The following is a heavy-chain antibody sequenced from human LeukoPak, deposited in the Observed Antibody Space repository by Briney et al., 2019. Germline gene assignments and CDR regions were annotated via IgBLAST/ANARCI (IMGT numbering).Heavy chain of an antibody. D-gene: IGHD4-11*01. J-gene: IGHJ4*02. CDR1: GFTFDDYA. V-gene: IGHV3-9*01. Sequence: GRSLRLSCAASGFTFDDYAMHWVRQAPGKGLEWVSGISWNSGSIGYADSVKGRFTIPRDNAKNSLYLQMNSLRAEDTALYYCAKDRGYSNYFDYWGQGTLVTVSS. CDR3: AKDRGYSNYFDY. CDR2: ISWNSGSI.